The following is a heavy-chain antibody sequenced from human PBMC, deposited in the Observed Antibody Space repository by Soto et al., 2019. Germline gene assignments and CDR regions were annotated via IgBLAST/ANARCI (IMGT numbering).Heavy chain of an antibody. Sequence: QVQLQESGPGLVKPSQTLSLTCTVSGGSISSGGYYWSWIRQHPGKGLEWIGYISYSGSTDYNPPLKSRVTISVYTSKNQVSLKLSSVTAADTAVYYCARDGAPYGMDVWGQGTTVTVSS. CDR1: GGSISSGGYY. CDR3: ARDGAPYGMDV. V-gene: IGHV4-31*03. CDR2: ISYSGST. J-gene: IGHJ6*02. D-gene: IGHD3-16*01.